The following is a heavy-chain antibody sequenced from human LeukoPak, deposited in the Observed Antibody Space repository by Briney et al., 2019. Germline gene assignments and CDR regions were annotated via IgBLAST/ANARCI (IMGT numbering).Heavy chain of an antibody. D-gene: IGHD2-15*01. CDR3: ARASGGNAAFDI. CDR2: FNSDESTT. CDR1: GFTFSNYW. J-gene: IGHJ3*02. Sequence: GGSLRLSCAASGFTFSNYWMHWVRQAPGKGLVWVSRFNSDESTTSYADSVKGRFTISRDNANNMLYLQMNSLRAGDAAVYYCARASGGNAAFDIWGQGTMVTVSS. V-gene: IGHV3-74*01.